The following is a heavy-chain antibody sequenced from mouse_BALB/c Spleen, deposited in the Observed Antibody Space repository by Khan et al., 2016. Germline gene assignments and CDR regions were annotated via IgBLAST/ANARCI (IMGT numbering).Heavy chain of an antibody. J-gene: IGHJ4*01. Sequence: QVQLKESGPGLVTPSQSLSITCTVSGFSLSRYSVHCVRQPPGKGLEWLGMIWGAGTTDSNSALKSRLTISKDNSKSQVFLKMNSLQTDDTAMYYCARSLLWPAMDYWGQGTSVTVSS. CDR3: ARSLLWPAMDY. D-gene: IGHD2-10*01. CDR2: IWGAGTT. V-gene: IGHV2-6-4*01. CDR1: GFSLSRYS.